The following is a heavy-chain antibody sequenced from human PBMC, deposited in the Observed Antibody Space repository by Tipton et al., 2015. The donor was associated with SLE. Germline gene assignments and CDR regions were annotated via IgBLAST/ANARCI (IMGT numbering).Heavy chain of an antibody. Sequence: TLSLTCTVSGGSISSYYWSWIRQPPGKGLEWIGYIYYSGSTNYNLSLKSRVTISVDTSKNQFSLKLSSVTAADTAVYYCAREGRGQLVLWGQGTLVTVSS. CDR2: IYYSGST. J-gene: IGHJ5*02. V-gene: IGHV4-59*01. CDR3: AREGRGQLVL. D-gene: IGHD6-13*01. CDR1: GGSISSYY.